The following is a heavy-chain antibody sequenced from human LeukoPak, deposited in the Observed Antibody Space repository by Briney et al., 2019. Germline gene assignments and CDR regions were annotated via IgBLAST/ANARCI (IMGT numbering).Heavy chain of an antibody. J-gene: IGHJ6*03. V-gene: IGHV3-30*03. CDR1: GFTFSSYG. CDR2: ISYDGSNK. Sequence: GGSLRLSCAASGFTFSSYGMHWVRQAPGKGLEWVAVISYDGSNKFYTDSVKGRCTISRDNAKNSLYLQMDSLRAEDTAVYYCARMQIGAVINYMDVWGKGTTVTVSS. D-gene: IGHD3-3*01. CDR3: ARMQIGAVINYMDV.